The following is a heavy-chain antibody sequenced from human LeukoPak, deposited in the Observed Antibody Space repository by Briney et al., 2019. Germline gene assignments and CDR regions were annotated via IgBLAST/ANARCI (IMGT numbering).Heavy chain of an antibody. CDR2: IYYSGST. Sequence: PSETLSLTCTVSGGSISSYYWSWIRQPPGKGLEWIGYIYYSGSTNYSPSLKSRVTISVDTSKNQFSLKLSSVTAADTAVYYCARGPPVLRFLEWLPQYYYGMDVWGQGTTVTVSS. CDR1: GGSISSYY. D-gene: IGHD3-3*01. V-gene: IGHV4-59*12. CDR3: ARGPPVLRFLEWLPQYYYGMDV. J-gene: IGHJ6*02.